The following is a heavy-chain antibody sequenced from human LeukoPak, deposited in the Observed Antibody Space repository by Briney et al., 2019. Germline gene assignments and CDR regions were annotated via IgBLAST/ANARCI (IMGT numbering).Heavy chain of an antibody. V-gene: IGHV4-39*07. J-gene: IGHJ1*01. CDR1: GGSISSSNHY. CDR3: ARGNTPGSYSSSWYGYFQH. D-gene: IGHD6-13*01. Sequence: PSETLSLTCTVSGGSISSSNHYWGWMRQPPGKGLEWIASIYYSGTIYYNPSLKSRVSISVDTSKNQFSLKLSSVTAADTAVYYCARGNTPGSYSSSWYGYFQHWGQGTLVTVSS. CDR2: IYYSGTI.